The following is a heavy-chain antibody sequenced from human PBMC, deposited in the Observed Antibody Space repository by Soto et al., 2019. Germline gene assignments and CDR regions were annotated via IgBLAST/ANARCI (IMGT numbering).Heavy chain of an antibody. CDR2: ISGSGGST. J-gene: IGHJ6*02. D-gene: IGHD2-8*01. V-gene: IGHV3-23*01. CDR1: EFTFSTYA. Sequence: GGSLRLSCAASEFTFSTYAMSCVRQAPGKGLEWVSAISGSGGSTYYAASVKGRFTISSDNSKNTLYLQMNSLRAEDTAVYYCAKDGDGDYYYGMDVWGQGTTVTVSS. CDR3: AKDGDGDYYYGMDV.